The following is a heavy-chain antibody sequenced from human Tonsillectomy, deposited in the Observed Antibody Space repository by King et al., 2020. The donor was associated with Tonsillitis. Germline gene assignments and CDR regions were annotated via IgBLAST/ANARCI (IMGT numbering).Heavy chain of an antibody. CDR2: INWNGGST. V-gene: IGHV3-20*04. D-gene: IGHD2-2*03. J-gene: IGHJ4*02. Sequence: EVQLVESGGGVVRPGGSLRLSCAASGFTFDDYGMSWVRQAPGKGPEWVSGINWNGGSTGYADSVKGRFTISRDNAKNSLYLQMNSLRAEDTALYYFARVGYCSSTSCYVGSSWKGHFDYWGQGTLVTVSS. CDR1: GFTFDDYG. CDR3: ARVGYCSSTSCYVGSSWKGHFDY.